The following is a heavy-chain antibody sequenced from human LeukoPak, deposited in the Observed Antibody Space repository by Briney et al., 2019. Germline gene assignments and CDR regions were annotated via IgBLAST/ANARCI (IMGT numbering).Heavy chain of an antibody. CDR3: AKIGGDCSSTSCYGRMFSYYGMDV. J-gene: IGHJ6*02. CDR2: ISGSGGST. D-gene: IGHD2-2*01. V-gene: IGHV3-23*01. CDR1: GFTFSGYA. Sequence: GASLRLSCAASGFTFSGYAMSWVRQAPGKGLEWVSAISGSGGSTYYADSVKGRFTISRDNSKNTLYLQMNSLRAEDTAVYYCAKIGGDCSSTSCYGRMFSYYGMDVRGQGTTVTVSS.